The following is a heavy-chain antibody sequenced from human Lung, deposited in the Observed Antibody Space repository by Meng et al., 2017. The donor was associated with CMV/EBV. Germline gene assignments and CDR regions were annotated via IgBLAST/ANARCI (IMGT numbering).Heavy chain of an antibody. CDR1: GFTFSTYD. J-gene: IGHJ4*02. CDR3: ARARSPTHFDY. V-gene: IGHV3-13*01. Sequence: GESLKISCTASGFTFSTYDFHWVRQPTGKGLEWVSSIGTVGDTYSIGSVKGRFVISREDAKNSVYLQMNGLRDGDTGLYYCARARSPTHFDYWGQGSLVTVSS. CDR2: IGTVGDT.